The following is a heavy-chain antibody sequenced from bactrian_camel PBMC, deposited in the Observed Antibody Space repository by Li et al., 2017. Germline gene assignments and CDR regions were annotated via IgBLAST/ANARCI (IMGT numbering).Heavy chain of an antibody. CDR1: GFAFSWSL. V-gene: IGHV3S40*01. Sequence: DVQLVESGGGLVQPGGSLRLSCAASGFAFSWSLMRWVRQAPGKGLEWVSTIASGGTNTYYADSVEARFTVSRDSAEKTVYLQMNSLKPEDTALYYCVSTYGGGYDWEYWGQGTQVTVS. D-gene: IGHD2*01. CDR2: IASGGTNT. J-gene: IGHJ4*01. CDR3: VSTYGGGYDWEY.